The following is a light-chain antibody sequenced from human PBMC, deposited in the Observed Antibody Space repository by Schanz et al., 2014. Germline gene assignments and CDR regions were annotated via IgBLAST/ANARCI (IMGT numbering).Light chain of an antibody. V-gene: IGKV3-20*01. CDR2: AAS. CDR1: QSVNSY. Sequence: EIVLTQSPGTLSLSPGERATLSCRASQSVNSYLAWYQQKPGQAPRLLIYAASSRATGIPDRFSGSGSGTDFTLTISRLEPEDFAVYYCQQYGSPLYTFGQGTKLEIK. J-gene: IGKJ2*01. CDR3: QQYGSPLYT.